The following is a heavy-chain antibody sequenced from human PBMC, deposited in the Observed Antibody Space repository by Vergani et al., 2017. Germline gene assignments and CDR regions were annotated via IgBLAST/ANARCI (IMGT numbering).Heavy chain of an antibody. Sequence: EVQLLESGGGLVQPGGSLRLSCAASGFTFSSYAMSWVRQAPGKGLEWVSAISGSGGSTYYADSVKGRFTISRANSKNTLYLQRNSLRAEDTAVYYCAKASGGRPTGWYFDLWGRGTLVTVSS. CDR1: GFTFSSYA. CDR2: ISGSGGST. V-gene: IGHV3-23*01. D-gene: IGHD2-15*01. J-gene: IGHJ2*01. CDR3: AKASGGRPTGWYFDL.